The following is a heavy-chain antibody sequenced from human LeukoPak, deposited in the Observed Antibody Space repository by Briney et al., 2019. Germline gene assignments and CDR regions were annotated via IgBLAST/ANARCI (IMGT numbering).Heavy chain of an antibody. Sequence: GGSLRLSCAASGFTFSSYAMSWVRQAPGKGLEWLSAISGSGGSTYYADSVKGRFTISRDNSKNTLYLQMNSLRAEDTVVYYCAKDPYYDFWSGTLYFDYWGQGTLVTVSS. D-gene: IGHD3-3*01. J-gene: IGHJ4*02. CDR1: GFTFSSYA. CDR3: AKDPYYDFWSGTLYFDY. V-gene: IGHV3-23*01. CDR2: ISGSGGST.